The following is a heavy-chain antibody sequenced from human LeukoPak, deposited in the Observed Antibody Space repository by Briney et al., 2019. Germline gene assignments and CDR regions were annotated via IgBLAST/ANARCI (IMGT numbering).Heavy chain of an antibody. Sequence: GGSLRLSCAASGFTVSNAWMNWVRQAPRTGLEWVAFIRYDGSNKYYADSVKGRFTISRDNSKNTLYLQMNSLRAEDTAVYYCAKDQYYYDSSGYHLGAFDYWGQGTLVTVSS. D-gene: IGHD3-22*01. V-gene: IGHV3-30*02. CDR2: IRYDGSNK. CDR3: AKDQYYYDSSGYHLGAFDY. J-gene: IGHJ4*02. CDR1: GFTVSNAW.